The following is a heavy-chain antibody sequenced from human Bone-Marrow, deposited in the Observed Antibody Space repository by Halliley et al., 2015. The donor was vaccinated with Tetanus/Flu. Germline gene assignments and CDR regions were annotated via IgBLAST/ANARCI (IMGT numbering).Heavy chain of an antibody. J-gene: IGHJ4*02. Sequence: SLRLSCAASGFTFDKYWMNWVRQPPGKGLEWVSTLTSDSGAHYGDSVRGRFTISRDKSKSTVFLHMKDLRAEDTAVYFCARHFAMFSTSFDFWGQGTLVTVSS. V-gene: IGHV3-66*04. D-gene: IGHD3-10*02. CDR1: GFTFDKYW. CDR2: LTSDSGA. CDR3: ARHFAMFSTSFDF.